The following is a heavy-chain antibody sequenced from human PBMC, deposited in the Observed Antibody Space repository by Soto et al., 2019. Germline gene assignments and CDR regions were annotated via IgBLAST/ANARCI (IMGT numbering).Heavy chain of an antibody. J-gene: IGHJ4*02. CDR3: ATRSIAAAGGALDY. Sequence: QVQLQESGPGLVKPSQTLSLTCTVSGGSISSGDYYWSWIRQPPGKGLEWIGYIYYSGSTYYNPSLKSRVTIAVDTSKNQFYLKLSSVTAADTAVYYCATRSIAAAGGALDYWGQGTLVTVSS. CDR2: IYYSGST. V-gene: IGHV4-30-4*01. D-gene: IGHD6-13*01. CDR1: GGSISSGDYY.